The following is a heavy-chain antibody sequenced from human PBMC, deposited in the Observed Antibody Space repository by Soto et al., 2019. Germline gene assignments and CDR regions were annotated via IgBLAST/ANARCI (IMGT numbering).Heavy chain of an antibody. CDR3: ARDSGITLFGVVTPRWFDP. Sequence: PGGSLRLSFAASGFTFSSYSMNWVRQAPGKGLEWVSYISSSSSTIYYADSVKGRFTISRDNAKNSLYLQMNSLRDEDTAVYYCARDSGITLFGVVTPRWFDPWGQGTLVTVSS. CDR1: GFTFSSYS. CDR2: ISSSSSTI. V-gene: IGHV3-48*02. D-gene: IGHD3-3*01. J-gene: IGHJ5*02.